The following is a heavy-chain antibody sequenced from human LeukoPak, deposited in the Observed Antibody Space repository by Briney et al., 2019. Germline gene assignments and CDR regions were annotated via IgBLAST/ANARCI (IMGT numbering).Heavy chain of an antibody. CDR2: ISYDGSNK. Sequence: GGSLRLSCAASGFTFSSYGMHWVRQAPGKGLEWVAVISYDGSNKYYADSVKGRFTISRDNSKNTLYLQMNSLRNEDTAVYYCAKSSGAYYVGAFDIWGQGTMVTVSS. CDR3: AKSSGAYYVGAFDI. D-gene: IGHD1-26*01. J-gene: IGHJ3*02. V-gene: IGHV3-30*18. CDR1: GFTFSSYG.